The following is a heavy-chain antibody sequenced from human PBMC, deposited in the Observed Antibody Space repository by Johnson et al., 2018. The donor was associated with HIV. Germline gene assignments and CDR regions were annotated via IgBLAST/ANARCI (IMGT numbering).Heavy chain of an antibody. CDR2: IKQDGSEK. CDR3: ARALRVLLGAFDI. V-gene: IGHV3-7*03. D-gene: IGHD2-8*02. Sequence: VQLLESGGGLVPPGGSLRLSCAVSGFTVSSYAMHWVRQAPGKGLEWVANIKQDGSEKYYVDSVKGRFTISRDSSENTLYLQMNSLRAEDTALYYCARALRVLLGAFDIWGQGTMVTVSS. J-gene: IGHJ3*02. CDR1: GFTVSSYA.